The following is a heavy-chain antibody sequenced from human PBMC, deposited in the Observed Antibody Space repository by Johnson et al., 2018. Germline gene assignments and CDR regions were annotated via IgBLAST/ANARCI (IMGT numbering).Heavy chain of an antibody. V-gene: IGHV3-74*01. CDR1: GFSLSSYW. D-gene: IGHD3-22*01. CDR2: ISSDGSTT. J-gene: IGHJ4*02. Sequence: VQLQECGGGLVQLGGSQRLSCAGSGFSLSSYWMNWVRQAPGKGLVWVSLISSDGSTTSYADSVTGRFIISRDNAKNTLYLQMNSLTAEDTAVYYCARRTSDGSAYYFDYWGQGTLVTVSS. CDR3: ARRTSDGSAYYFDY.